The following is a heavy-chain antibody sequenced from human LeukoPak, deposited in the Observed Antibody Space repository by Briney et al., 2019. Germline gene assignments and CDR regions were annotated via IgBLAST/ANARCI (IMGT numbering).Heavy chain of an antibody. D-gene: IGHD2-15*01. V-gene: IGHV4-39*07. CDR1: GGSISSSSYY. CDR3: ARGYCSGGSCYSGLTDGMDV. J-gene: IGHJ6*02. Sequence: QPSETLSLTCTVSGGSISSSSYYWGWIRQPPGKGLEWIGSIYYSGSTYYNPSLKSRVTISVDTSKNQFSLKLSSVTAADTAVYYCARGYCSGGSCYSGLTDGMDVWGQGTTVTVSS. CDR2: IYYSGST.